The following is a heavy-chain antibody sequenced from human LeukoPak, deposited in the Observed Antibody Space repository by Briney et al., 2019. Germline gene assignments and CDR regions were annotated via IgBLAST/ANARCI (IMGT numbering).Heavy chain of an antibody. CDR3: ARQGYGDYASDFDY. J-gene: IGHJ4*02. D-gene: IGHD4-17*01. CDR1: GGSISSYY. CDR2: IYTSGGT. Sequence: PSETLSLTCTVSGGSISSYYWSWIRQPAGKGLGWIVRIYTSGGTNYNPSLKSRVTMSVDTSKNQFSLKLSSVTAADTAVYYCARQGYGDYASDFDYWGQGTLVTVSS. V-gene: IGHV4-4*07.